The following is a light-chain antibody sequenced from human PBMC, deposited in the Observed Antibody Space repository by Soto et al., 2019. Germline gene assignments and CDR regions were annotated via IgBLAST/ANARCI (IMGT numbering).Light chain of an antibody. Sequence: ESVLTQSPCTLSLSPGERATLSCRASQSVSSNYLAWYQQKPGQAPRLLIYGASTRAFGIPDRFSGSGSGTDFTLTISSLEPEDSAVYYCQQYGSSPTWTFGQGTKVDI. CDR2: GAS. V-gene: IGKV3-20*01. CDR3: QQYGSSPTWT. CDR1: QSVSSNY. J-gene: IGKJ1*01.